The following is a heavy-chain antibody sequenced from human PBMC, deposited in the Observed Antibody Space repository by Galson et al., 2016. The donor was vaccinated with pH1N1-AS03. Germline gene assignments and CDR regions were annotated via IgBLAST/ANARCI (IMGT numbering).Heavy chain of an antibody. D-gene: IGHD1-26*01. CDR2: MSTSGST. CDR1: GGSISGYY. Sequence: ATLSLTCTVPGGSISGYYWSWLRQPAGKVLEWIGRMSTSGSTNYNPSLKSRVTMSVDKSKNQLSLKLSSVTAADTAVYYCARVSGGSYYAFDIWGQGTMVTVSS. V-gene: IGHV4-4*07. CDR3: ARVSGGSYYAFDI. J-gene: IGHJ3*02.